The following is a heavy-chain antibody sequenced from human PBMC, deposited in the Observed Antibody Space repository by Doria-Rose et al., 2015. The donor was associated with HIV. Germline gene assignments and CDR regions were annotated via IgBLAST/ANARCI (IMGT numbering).Heavy chain of an antibody. Sequence: QITLKESGPVLVKPTETLTLTCTVSGVSLSSPGMGVSWIRQPPGKALEWLADIFSDDERSHNTSLKSRLNISRGTSKSQVVLTMTDMDPVDTATYYCARIKSSRWYHKYYFDFWGQGTLVIVSA. J-gene: IGHJ4*02. D-gene: IGHD6-13*01. CDR3: ARIKSSRWYHKYYFDF. CDR2: IFSDDER. V-gene: IGHV2-26*01. CDR1: GVSLSSPGMG.